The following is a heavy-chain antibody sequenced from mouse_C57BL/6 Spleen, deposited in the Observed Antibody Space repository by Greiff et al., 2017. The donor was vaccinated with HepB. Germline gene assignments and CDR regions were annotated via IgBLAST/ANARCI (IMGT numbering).Heavy chain of an antibody. CDR3: TRASYGNYGWYFDV. CDR1: GFTFSSYA. V-gene: IGHV5-9-1*02. CDR2: ISSGGDYI. D-gene: IGHD2-1*01. Sequence: EVKLMESGEGLVKPGGSLKLSCAASGFTFSSYAMSWVRQTPEKRLEWVAYISSGGDYIYYADTVKGRFTISRDNARNTLYLQISSLKSEDTAMYYCTRASYGNYGWYFDVWGTGTTVTVSS. J-gene: IGHJ1*03.